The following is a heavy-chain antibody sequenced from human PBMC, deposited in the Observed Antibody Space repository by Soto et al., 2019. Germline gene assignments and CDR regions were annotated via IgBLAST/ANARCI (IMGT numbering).Heavy chain of an antibody. CDR2: ISAYNGNT. J-gene: IGHJ4*02. V-gene: IGHV1-18*01. CDR3: ARDPSAVGYGDYGFDY. Sequence: QVQLVQSGAEVKKPGASVKVSCKASGYTFTSYGISWVRQAPGQGLEWMGWISAYNGNTNYAQKLQGRVTMTTDTSTSPAYMERRSLRSDDTAVYYCARDPSAVGYGDYGFDYWGQGTLVTVAS. CDR1: GYTFTSYG. D-gene: IGHD4-17*01.